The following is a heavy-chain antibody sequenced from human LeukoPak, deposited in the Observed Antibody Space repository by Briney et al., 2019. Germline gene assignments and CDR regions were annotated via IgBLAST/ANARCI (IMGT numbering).Heavy chain of an antibody. CDR1: GGSVSSGSYY. Sequence: SETLSLTCTVSGGSVSSGSYYWSWIRQPPGKGLEWIGYIYYSGSTNYNPSLKSRVTISVDTSKNQFSLKLSSVTAADTAVYYYARGAYYYDSSGYYIGAFDIWGQGTMVTVSS. CDR3: ARGAYYYDSSGYYIGAFDI. J-gene: IGHJ3*02. V-gene: IGHV4-61*01. CDR2: IYYSGST. D-gene: IGHD3-22*01.